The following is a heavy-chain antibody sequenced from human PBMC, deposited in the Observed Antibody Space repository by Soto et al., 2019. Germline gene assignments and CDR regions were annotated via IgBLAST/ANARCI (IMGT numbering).Heavy chain of an antibody. CDR2: IIPILGIA. V-gene: IGHV1-69*08. J-gene: IGHJ6*02. CDR3: ARDAAAAGDYYGMDV. CDR1: GGTFSSYT. Sequence: QVQLVQSGAEVNKPGSSVKVSCKASGGTFSSYTISWVRQAPGQGLEWMGRIIPILGIANYAQKFQGRVTITADKSTSTAYMELSSLRSEDTAVYYCARDAAAAGDYYGMDVWGQGTTVTVSS. D-gene: IGHD6-13*01.